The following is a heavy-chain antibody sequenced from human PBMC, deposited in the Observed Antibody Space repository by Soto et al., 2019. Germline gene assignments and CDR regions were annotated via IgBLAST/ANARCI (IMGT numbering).Heavy chain of an antibody. CDR1: GFSLSSSD. CDR2: SSFDGTQQ. D-gene: IGHD6-19*01. CDR3: AKQLRGSGWYPLDS. Sequence: GGSLRLSSTASGFSLSSSDMHWVRQSPGKGLEWPAVSSFDGTQQFYGDSVKGRFTVSRDNSNNTLYLEMNSLRTEDTAVYYCAKQLRGSGWYPLDSWGQGTPVTVSS. V-gene: IGHV3-30*18. J-gene: IGHJ4*02.